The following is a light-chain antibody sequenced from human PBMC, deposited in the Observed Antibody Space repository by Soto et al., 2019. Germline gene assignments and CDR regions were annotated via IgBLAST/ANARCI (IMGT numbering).Light chain of an antibody. Sequence: VLMQSPATLSLSPGDRATLSCRASRHVYINALGWYQQKPGRTPTLLIYGASTRATDIPDRFSATGSGTDFSLTISGVEPEDSAVYYCQQYGASPFTFGPGTRLEI. V-gene: IGKV3-20*01. CDR2: GAS. CDR3: QQYGASPFT. CDR1: RHVYINA. J-gene: IGKJ3*01.